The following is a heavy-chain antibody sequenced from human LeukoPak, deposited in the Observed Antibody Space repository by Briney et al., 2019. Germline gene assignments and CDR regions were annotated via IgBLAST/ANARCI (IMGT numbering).Heavy chain of an antibody. CDR1: GGTFRSYA. V-gene: IGHV1-69*13. J-gene: IGHJ6*02. Sequence: ATSVKVSCKASGGTFRSYAISWVRQAPGQGLEWMGGIIPIFGTANYAQKFQGRVTITADESTSTAYMELSSLRSEDTAVYYCARKRVQGIAGYYYYGMDVWGQGTTVTVSS. CDR3: ARKRVQGIAGYYYYGMDV. CDR2: IIPIFGTA. D-gene: IGHD6-13*01.